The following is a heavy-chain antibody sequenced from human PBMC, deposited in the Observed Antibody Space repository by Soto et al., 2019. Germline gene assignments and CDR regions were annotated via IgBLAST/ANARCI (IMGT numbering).Heavy chain of an antibody. D-gene: IGHD2-2*01. CDR2: ISYDGSNK. Sequence: GGSLRLSCAASGFTFSSYAMHWVRQAPGKGLEWVAVISYDGSNKYYADSVKGRFTISRDNSKNTLYLQMNSLRAKDTAVYYCAREYVVVVPAAGPFDYWGQGTLVTVSS. CDR1: GFTFSSYA. J-gene: IGHJ4*02. V-gene: IGHV3-30-3*01. CDR3: AREYVVVVPAAGPFDY.